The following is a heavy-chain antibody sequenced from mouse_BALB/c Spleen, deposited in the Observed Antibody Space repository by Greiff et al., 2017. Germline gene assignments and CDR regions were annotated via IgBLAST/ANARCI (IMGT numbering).Heavy chain of an antibody. CDR3: ARRDYDEAWFAY. CDR2: ISYDGSN. CDR1: GYSITSGYY. Sequence: EVKVEESGPGLVKPSQSLSLTCSVTGYSITSGYYWNWIRQFPGNKLEWMGYISYDGSNNYNPSLKNRISITRDTSKNQFFLKLNSVTTEDTATYYCARRDYDEAWFAYWGQGTLVTVSA. V-gene: IGHV3-6*02. D-gene: IGHD2-4*01. J-gene: IGHJ3*01.